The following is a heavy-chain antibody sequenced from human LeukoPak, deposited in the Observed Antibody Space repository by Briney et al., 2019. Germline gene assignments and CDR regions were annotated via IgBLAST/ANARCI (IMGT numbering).Heavy chain of an antibody. CDR1: GGAISSGGYS. CDR2: IYHSGST. D-gene: IGHD3-9*01. Sequence: SQTLSLTCAVSGGAISSGGYSGSWIRQPPGKGLEWIGYIYHSGSTYYNPSLKSRVTISVDRSKNQFSLKLSSVTAADTAVYYCARADYDILTGYSYWYFDLWGRGTLVTVSS. V-gene: IGHV4-30-2*01. CDR3: ARADYDILTGYSYWYFDL. J-gene: IGHJ2*01.